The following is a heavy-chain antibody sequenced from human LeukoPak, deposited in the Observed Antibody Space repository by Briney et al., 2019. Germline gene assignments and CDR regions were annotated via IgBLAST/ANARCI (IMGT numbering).Heavy chain of an antibody. Sequence: SETLSLTCTVSGGSISSYYWSWIRQPPGKGLEWIGYIYYSGSTNYNPSLKSRVTISVDTSKNQFSLKLSSVTAADTAVYYCARGSQGGYCSSTSCYIYYGMDVWGQGTTVTVSS. V-gene: IGHV4-59*01. D-gene: IGHD2-2*02. CDR3: ARGSQGGYCSSTSCYIYYGMDV. CDR2: IYYSGST. J-gene: IGHJ6*02. CDR1: GGSISSYY.